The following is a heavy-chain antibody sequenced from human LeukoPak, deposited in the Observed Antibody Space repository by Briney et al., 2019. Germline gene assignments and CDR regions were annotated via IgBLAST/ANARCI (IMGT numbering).Heavy chain of an antibody. CDR3: ARGYNILTGYYYFGD. V-gene: IGHV4-4*07. D-gene: IGHD3-9*01. J-gene: IGHJ4*02. CDR1: DGSISDNY. CDR2: IYSSGST. Sequence: SETLSLTCTVSDGSISDNYWSWIRQPAGKGLEWIGRIYSSGSTNYNPSLKSRVTMSVDTSKNHYSLKLSSVTAADTAVYYCARGYNILTGYYYFGDWGQGTLVTVSS.